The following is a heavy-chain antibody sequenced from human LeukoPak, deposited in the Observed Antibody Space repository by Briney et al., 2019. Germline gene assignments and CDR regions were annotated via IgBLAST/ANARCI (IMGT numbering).Heavy chain of an antibody. J-gene: IGHJ6*03. CDR2: INPNSGGT. V-gene: IGHV1-2*02. Sequence: RASVKVSCKASGYTFTGYYMHWVRQAPGQGLEWMGWINPNSGGTNYAQKFQGRVTMTRDTSISTAYTELSRLRSDDTAVYYCATSIAAHYYYMDVWGKGTTVTVSS. CDR3: ATSIAAHYYYMDV. CDR1: GYTFTGYY. D-gene: IGHD6-6*01.